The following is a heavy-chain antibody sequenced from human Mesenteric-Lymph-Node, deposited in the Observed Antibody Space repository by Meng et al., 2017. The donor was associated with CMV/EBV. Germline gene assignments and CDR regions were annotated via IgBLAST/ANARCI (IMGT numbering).Heavy chain of an antibody. V-gene: IGHV3-30*02. J-gene: IGHJ2*01. CDR3: AKDGWGIFDWLLYGQLGYFDL. CDR2: IQYDGSNK. Sequence: YGMHWVRQARGKELEWVAFIQYDGSNKYYADSVKGRFTISRDNSKNTLYLQMNSLRAEDTAVNYCAKDGWGIFDWLLYGQLGYFDLWGRGTLVTVSS. CDR1: YG. D-gene: IGHD3-9*01.